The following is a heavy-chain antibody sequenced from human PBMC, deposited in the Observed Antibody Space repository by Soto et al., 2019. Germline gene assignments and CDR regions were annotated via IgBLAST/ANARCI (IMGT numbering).Heavy chain of an antibody. D-gene: IGHD2-21*01. CDR1: GGTFSSYA. J-gene: IGHJ6*02. Sequence: SVKVSCKASGGTFSSYAISWVRQAPGQGLEWMGGIIPIFGTANYAQKFQGRVTITADKSTSTAYMELSSLRSEDTAVYYCARDGAIGVNYYYYYGMDVWGQGTTVTVSS. V-gene: IGHV1-69*06. CDR2: IIPIFGTA. CDR3: ARDGAIGVNYYYYYGMDV.